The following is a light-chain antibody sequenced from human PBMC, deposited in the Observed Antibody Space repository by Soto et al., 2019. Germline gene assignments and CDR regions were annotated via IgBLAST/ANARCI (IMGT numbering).Light chain of an antibody. CDR3: QQYNTYPWT. CDR1: QRINW. CDR2: KVP. Sequence: DIQMTQSPSTLSASVGDRVTITCRASQRINWLAWYQQKPGKAPKVLIYKVPSLESGVPSRVSGSGSGTEFTLTISSLQPDDFATYYCQQYNTYPWTFGQGTKVEIK. V-gene: IGKV1-5*03. J-gene: IGKJ1*01.